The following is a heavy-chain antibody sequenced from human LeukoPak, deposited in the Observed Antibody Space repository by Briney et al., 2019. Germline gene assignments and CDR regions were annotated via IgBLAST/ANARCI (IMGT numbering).Heavy chain of an antibody. D-gene: IGHD2-15*01. CDR3: ARGDCSGASRLNYFYGMDV. V-gene: IGHV1-69*06. J-gene: IGHJ6*04. CDR1: GGTFSSYA. Sequence: GSSVKVSCKASGGTFSSYALTWVRQAPGQGLEWMGGIIPIFGTPNYAQKFQGRVTITADKSTSTFYMELSSLRSEDTAVYYCARGDCSGASRLNYFYGMDVWGKGTTVTVSS. CDR2: IIPIFGTP.